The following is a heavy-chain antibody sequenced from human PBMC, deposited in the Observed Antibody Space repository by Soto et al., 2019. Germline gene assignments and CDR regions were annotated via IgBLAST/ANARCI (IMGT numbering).Heavy chain of an antibody. V-gene: IGHV5-10-1*01. CDR3: ARHSGGQWLFLDV. D-gene: IGHD6-19*01. J-gene: IGHJ6*02. CDR2: IDPSDSQT. Sequence: GESLKISCKGSGYSFAGYWITWVRQKPGKGLEWMGRIDPSDSQTYYSPSFRGHVTISATKSITTVFLQWSSLRASDTAMYYCARHSGGQWLFLDVWGQGTTVTVSS. CDR1: GYSFAGYW.